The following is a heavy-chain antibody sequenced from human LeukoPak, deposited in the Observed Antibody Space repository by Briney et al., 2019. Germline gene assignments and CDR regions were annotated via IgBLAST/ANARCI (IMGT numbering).Heavy chain of an antibody. CDR3: TRSEYTYYYDGSGYLIDY. D-gene: IGHD3-22*01. J-gene: IGHJ4*02. CDR1: GFTFGDYA. Sequence: GGSLRLSCTASGFTFGDYALTWVRQAPGKGLEWLGFIRSKTYGGTTELAASVEGRFTISRDDSKSIAYLQMNSLKTEDTAVYYCTRSEYTYYYDGSGYLIDYWGQGTLVTVSS. CDR2: IRSKTYGGTT. V-gene: IGHV3-49*04.